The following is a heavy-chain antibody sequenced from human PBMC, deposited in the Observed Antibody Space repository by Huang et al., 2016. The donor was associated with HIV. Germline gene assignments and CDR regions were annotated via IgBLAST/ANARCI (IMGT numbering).Heavy chain of an antibody. V-gene: IGHV3-74*01. CDR2: SNSDGSST. D-gene: IGHD6-19*01. CDR1: GFTFSSYW. Sequence: EVQLVESGGGFVQPGGSLRLSCAASGFTFSSYWRDWVREAPGKGLGCVSRSNSDGSSTSYADSVKGRFTISRDNAKNTLYLQMNSLRAEDTAVYYCARDSQQWLVEDYWGQGTLVTVSS. J-gene: IGHJ4*02. CDR3: ARDSQQWLVEDY.